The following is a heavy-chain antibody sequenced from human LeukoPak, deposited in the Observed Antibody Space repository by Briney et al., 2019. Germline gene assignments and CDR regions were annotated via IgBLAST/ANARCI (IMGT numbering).Heavy chain of an antibody. CDR2: INPNSGGT. CDR3: ARGSSSWYYFDY. Sequence: ASVKVSCKASGYTFTGYYMHWVRQAPGQGLEWMGWINPNSGGTNYAQKLQGRVTMTTDTSTSTAYMELRSLRSDDTAVYYCARGSSSWYYFDYWGQGTLVTVSS. J-gene: IGHJ4*02. D-gene: IGHD6-13*01. CDR1: GYTFTGYY. V-gene: IGHV1-2*02.